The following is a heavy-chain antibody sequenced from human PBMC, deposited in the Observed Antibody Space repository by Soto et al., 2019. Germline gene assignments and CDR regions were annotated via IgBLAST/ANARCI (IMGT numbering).Heavy chain of an antibody. CDR3: AKRRGVGLTRSSFDY. Sequence: QVQLVQSGAEVRKPGASVKVSCKASGYTFNRHYIQWVRQAPGQGLEWMGMIDPSGGETNYAKKFQGRVTLTGDTSTSTVYMELSSLRSEDTAVYYCAKRRGVGLTRSSFDYWGPGPLVIVSS. D-gene: IGHD1-26*01. J-gene: IGHJ4*02. V-gene: IGHV1-46*02. CDR1: GYTFNRHY. CDR2: IDPSGGET.